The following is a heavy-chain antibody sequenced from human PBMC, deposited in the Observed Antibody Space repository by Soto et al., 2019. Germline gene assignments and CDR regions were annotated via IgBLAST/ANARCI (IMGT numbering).Heavy chain of an antibody. Sequence: PGGSLRLSCAASGFTFSSYEMNWVRQAPGKGLEWVSYISSSGSTIYYADSVKGRFTISRDNAKNSLYLQMNSLRAEDTAVYYCADSSSSSSGGYYYGMDVWGQGTTVTSP. CDR3: ADSSSSSSGGYYYGMDV. CDR1: GFTFSSYE. D-gene: IGHD6-6*01. CDR2: ISSSGSTI. J-gene: IGHJ6*02. V-gene: IGHV3-48*03.